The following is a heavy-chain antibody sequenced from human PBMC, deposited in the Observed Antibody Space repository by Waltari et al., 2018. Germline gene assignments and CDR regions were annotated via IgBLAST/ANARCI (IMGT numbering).Heavy chain of an antibody. CDR1: GFTVSSNH. Sequence: EVQLVESGGGLIQPGGSLRLSCAASGFTVSSNHMSWVRQAPGKGLECVSLIYNSGSAYYADSVKGRFTISRDKSKNTLYLQMSSLRAEDTAVYYCATDGDGDCSLCLAQWGQGTLVTVSS. V-gene: IGHV3-53*01. D-gene: IGHD2-21*02. CDR2: IYNSGSA. J-gene: IGHJ4*02. CDR3: ATDGDGDCSLCLAQ.